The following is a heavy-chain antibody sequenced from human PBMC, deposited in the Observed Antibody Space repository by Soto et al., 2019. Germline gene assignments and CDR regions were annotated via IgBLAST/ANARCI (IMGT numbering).Heavy chain of an antibody. CDR1: GVTFINYA. V-gene: IGHV3-23*01. CDR3: AKDYGSSRYFFDY. CDR2: IIGNGANT. Sequence: HPTGCLELSCAASGVTFINYAMTWCRQAPGEGLEWVSTIIGNGANTHYADSVKGRFSISRDNSKNTLYIQMNSLRAEDTAVYYCAKDYGSSRYFFDYWGQGALVPVSS. J-gene: IGHJ4*02. D-gene: IGHD6-19*01.